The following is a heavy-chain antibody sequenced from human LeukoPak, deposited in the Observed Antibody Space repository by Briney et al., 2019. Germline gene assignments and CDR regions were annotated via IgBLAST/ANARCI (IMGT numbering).Heavy chain of an antibody. V-gene: IGHV3-21*01. CDR2: ISTSSSYI. J-gene: IGHJ3*02. CDR1: GFTFSSYG. D-gene: IGHD6-19*01. Sequence: GGSLRLSCAASGFTFSSYGMYWVRQAPGKGLEWVSSISTSSSYIYYTDSVKGRFTISRDNAKNSLYLQMNSLRAEDTAVYYCARDGWLGSGWYGSAFDIWGQGTMVTVSS. CDR3: ARDGWLGSGWYGSAFDI.